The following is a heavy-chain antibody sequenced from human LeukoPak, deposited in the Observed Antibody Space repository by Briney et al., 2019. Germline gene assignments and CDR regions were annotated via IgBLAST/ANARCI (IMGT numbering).Heavy chain of an antibody. V-gene: IGHV3-23*01. CDR2: ISGSGDAT. Sequence: PGGSLRLSCAASGFMFDEYAMHWVRQAPGKGLEWVSGISGSGDATNYADSVKGRFTISRDNSKSTLYVQMNSLRAEDTAVYYCAKSTSFYLDSWGQGTLVTVSS. CDR3: AKSTSFYLDS. CDR1: GFMFDEYA. J-gene: IGHJ4*02.